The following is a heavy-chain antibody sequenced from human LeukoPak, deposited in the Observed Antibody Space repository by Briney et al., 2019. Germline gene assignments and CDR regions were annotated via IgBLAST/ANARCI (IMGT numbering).Heavy chain of an antibody. J-gene: IGHJ4*02. Sequence: GGSLSLSCAASGFTLSNHAMIWIRQAPGKGLEWVSAISGSGGSTYYADSVKGRFTISRANSKHTLYLQMTMLRAEKAVINFCAKTYRAARTAFDHWGQGTLVTVSS. CDR3: AKTYRAARTAFDH. D-gene: IGHD6-6*01. V-gene: IGHV3-23*01. CDR1: GFTLSNHA. CDR2: ISGSGGST.